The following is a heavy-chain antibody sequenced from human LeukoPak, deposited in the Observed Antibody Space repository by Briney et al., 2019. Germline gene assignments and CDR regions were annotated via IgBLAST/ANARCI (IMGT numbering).Heavy chain of an antibody. CDR3: ARVLPVASRDY. CDR2: IKQDGSDK. Sequence: GGSLRLSCAASGFTFSTYWMSWVCQAPGKGLEWVANIKQDGSDKFYVDSVKGRFTISRDNAKNSMYLQMSSLRAEDTAIYYCARVLPVASRDYWGQGTLVTVSS. J-gene: IGHJ4*02. D-gene: IGHD2-2*01. CDR1: GFTFSTYW. V-gene: IGHV3-7*01.